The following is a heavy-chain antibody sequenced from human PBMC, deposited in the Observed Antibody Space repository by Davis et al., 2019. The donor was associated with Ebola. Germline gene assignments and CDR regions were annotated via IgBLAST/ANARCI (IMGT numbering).Heavy chain of an antibody. V-gene: IGHV4-59*01. D-gene: IGHD6-13*01. Sequence: PSETLSLTCTVSGGSISSYYWSWIRQPPGKGLEWIGYIYYSGSTNYNPSLKSRVTISVDTSKNQFSLKLSSVTAADTAVYYCARDGMAAAGTFGGTYYYYYMDVWGKGTTVTVSS. J-gene: IGHJ6*03. CDR1: GGSISSYY. CDR2: IYYSGST. CDR3: ARDGMAAAGTFGGTYYYYYMDV.